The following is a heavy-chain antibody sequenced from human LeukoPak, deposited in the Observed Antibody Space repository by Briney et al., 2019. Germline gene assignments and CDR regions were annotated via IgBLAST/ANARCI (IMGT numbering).Heavy chain of an antibody. CDR2: INPNSGGT. J-gene: IGHJ5*02. CDR3: ARDLVGGRSGYYDFWSGYWYNWFDP. Sequence: ASVKVSCKASGYTFTSYYMHWVRQAPGQGLEWMGWINPNSGGTNYAQKFQGRVTMTRDTSISTAYMELSRLRSDDTAVYYCARDLVGGRSGYYDFWSGYWYNWFDPWGQGTLVTVSS. V-gene: IGHV1-2*02. CDR1: GYTFTSYY. D-gene: IGHD3-3*01.